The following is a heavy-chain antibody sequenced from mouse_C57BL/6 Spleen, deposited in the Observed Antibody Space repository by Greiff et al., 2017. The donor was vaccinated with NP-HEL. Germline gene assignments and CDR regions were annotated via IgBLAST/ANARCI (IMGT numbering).Heavy chain of an antibody. D-gene: IGHD3-2*02. CDR3: AREVGGSSGPYAMDY. J-gene: IGHJ4*01. V-gene: IGHV1-18*01. CDR1: GYTFTDYN. Sequence: EVQLQQSGPELVKPGASVKIPCKASGYTFTDYNMDWVKQSHGKSLEWIGDINPNNGGTIYNQKFKGKATLTVDKSSSTAYMELRSLTSEDTAVYYCAREVGGSSGPYAMDYCGQGTSVTVSS. CDR2: INPNNGGT.